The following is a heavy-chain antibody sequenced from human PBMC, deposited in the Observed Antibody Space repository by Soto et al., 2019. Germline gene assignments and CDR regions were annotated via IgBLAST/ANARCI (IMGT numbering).Heavy chain of an antibody. V-gene: IGHV4-4*02. J-gene: IGHJ6*02. CDR2: IYHSGST. D-gene: IGHD6-19*01. Sequence: QVQLQESGPGLVKPSGTLSLTCAVSGGSISSSNWWSWVRQPPGKGLEWIGEIYHSGSTNYNPSLKSRVTISVDKSKNQFSLKLGSVTAADTAVYYWARDKVAVAGTDYYYYGMDVWGQGTTGTVSS. CDR3: ARDKVAVAGTDYYYYGMDV. CDR1: GGSISSSNW.